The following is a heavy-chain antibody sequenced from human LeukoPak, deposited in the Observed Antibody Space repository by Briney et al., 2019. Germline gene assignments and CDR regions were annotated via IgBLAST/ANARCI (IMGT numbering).Heavy chain of an antibody. Sequence: ASVKVSCKVSGYTLTELSMHWVRQAPGKGLEWMGGFDPEDGETIYAQKFQGRVTMTEDTSTDTAYMELSSLRSEDTAVYYCATGPSYGLNFDYWGQGTLVTASS. CDR2: FDPEDGET. J-gene: IGHJ4*02. V-gene: IGHV1-24*01. CDR3: ATGPSYGLNFDY. D-gene: IGHD5-18*01. CDR1: GYTLTELS.